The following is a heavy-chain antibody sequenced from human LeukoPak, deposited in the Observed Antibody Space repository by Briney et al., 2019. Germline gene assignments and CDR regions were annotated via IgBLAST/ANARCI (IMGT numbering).Heavy chain of an antibody. CDR2: ISYDGSNK. J-gene: IGHJ5*02. Sequence: GGSLRLSCAASGFTFSSYSMNWVRQAPGKGLEWVAVISYDGSNKYYADSVKGRFTISRDNSKNTLYLQMNSLRAEDTAVYYCARDDPLAVAGNWFDPWGQGTLVTVSS. CDR3: ARDDPLAVAGNWFDP. CDR1: GFTFSSYS. D-gene: IGHD6-19*01. V-gene: IGHV3-30*03.